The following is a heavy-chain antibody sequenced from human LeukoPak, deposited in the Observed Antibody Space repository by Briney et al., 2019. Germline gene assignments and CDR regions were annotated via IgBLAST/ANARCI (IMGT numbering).Heavy chain of an antibody. V-gene: IGHV1-18*01. CDR2: ISAYNGNT. CDR1: GYTFTSYG. CDR3: ARDLEGRDGYNLVY. D-gene: IGHD5-24*01. J-gene: IGHJ4*02. Sequence: ASVKVSCKVSGYTFTSYGISWVRQAPGQGLEWMGWISAYNGNTNYAQKLQGRVTMTTDTSTSTAYMELRSLRSDDTAVYYCARDLEGRDGYNLVYWGQGTLVTVSS.